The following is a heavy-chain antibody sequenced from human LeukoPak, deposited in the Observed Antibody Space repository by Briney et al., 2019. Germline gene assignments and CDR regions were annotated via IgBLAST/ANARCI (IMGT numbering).Heavy chain of an antibody. V-gene: IGHV4-34*01. J-gene: IGHJ4*02. CDR1: GGSLSDFV. CDR3: ARLASRVPPQSSIVVPVSYFDS. D-gene: IGHD3-16*02. Sequence: PSETLSLTCAVSGGSLSDFVWAWVRQPPGKSLEWIAEINHTCSASYKSSLRSRVTISIDMSQSQFSLTVTSMTAADTAVYYCARLASRVPPQSSIVVPVSYFDSSGQGTLVTVSS. CDR2: INHTCSA.